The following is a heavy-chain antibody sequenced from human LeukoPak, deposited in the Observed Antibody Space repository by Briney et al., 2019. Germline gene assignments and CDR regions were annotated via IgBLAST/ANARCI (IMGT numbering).Heavy chain of an antibody. Sequence: GASVKVSCKASGYTFTSYDINWVRQATGQGLEWMGWMNPNSGNTGYAQKFQGRVTMTRNTSISTAYMELSSLRSEDTAVYYCARGADYCSGGSCYSNWFDPWGQGTLVTVSS. CDR1: GYTFTSYD. D-gene: IGHD2-15*01. J-gene: IGHJ5*02. V-gene: IGHV1-8*01. CDR2: MNPNSGNT. CDR3: ARGADYCSGGSCYSNWFDP.